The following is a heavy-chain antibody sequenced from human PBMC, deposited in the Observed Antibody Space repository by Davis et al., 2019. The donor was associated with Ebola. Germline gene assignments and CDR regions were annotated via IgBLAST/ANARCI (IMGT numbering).Heavy chain of an antibody. CDR1: GGSISSFY. CDR3: ARDRLIGPRVDT. Sequence: GSLRLSCTVSGGSISSFYWSWIRQPPGKGLEWIGAVYYSGMTYYSPSLKSRVIISIDTSTNQFSLKLTSVTAADTAMYYCARDRLIGPRVDTWGQGTLVSVSS. CDR2: VYYSGMT. J-gene: IGHJ5*02. V-gene: IGHV4-59*04. D-gene: IGHD2-8*01.